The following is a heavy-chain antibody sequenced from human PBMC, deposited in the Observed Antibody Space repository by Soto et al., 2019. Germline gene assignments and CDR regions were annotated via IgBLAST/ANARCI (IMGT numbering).Heavy chain of an antibody. D-gene: IGHD6-19*01. Sequence: PSETLSLTCTVSGGSISSSSYHWGWIRRPPGKGLEWIGIIYYSGTTYYNPSLKSRVTISVDTSKNLFSLKLSSLTAADTAVYYCARSISVAMDFWGQGSLVTVS. CDR1: GGSISSSSYH. J-gene: IGHJ4*02. CDR3: ARSISVAMDF. CDR2: IYYSGTT. V-gene: IGHV4-39*01.